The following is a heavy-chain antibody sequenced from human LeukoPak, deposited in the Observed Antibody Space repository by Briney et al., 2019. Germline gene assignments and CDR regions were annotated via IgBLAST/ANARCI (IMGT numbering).Heavy chain of an antibody. Sequence: ASVKVSCKASGYTFASYDINWVRQATGQGLEWMGWMNPNSGNAGYAQKFQGRVTMTRNTSISTAYMELSSLRSEDTAVYYCARAIYDSSGYYPLDYWGQGTLVTVSS. CDR1: GYTFASYD. V-gene: IGHV1-8*01. CDR2: MNPNSGNA. J-gene: IGHJ4*02. CDR3: ARAIYDSSGYYPLDY. D-gene: IGHD3-22*01.